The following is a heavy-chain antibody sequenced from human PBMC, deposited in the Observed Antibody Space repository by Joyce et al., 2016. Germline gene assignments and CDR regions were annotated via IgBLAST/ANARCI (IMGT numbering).Heavy chain of an antibody. CDR2: MDPSGGST. D-gene: IGHD7-27*01. CDR3: VRDGNWGGPPFDY. V-gene: IGHV1-46*02. J-gene: IGHJ4*02. CDR1: GYSFEIYY. Sequence: QVQLVQSGAEVKKPGDSVKVSCKPSGYSFEIYYIHWVRQAPGQGLEWMGQMDPSGGSTGYAERFQGRVTLTGDTSNNLVYMELNSLISNDTAIYYCVRDGNWGGPPFDYWGQGTLVTVSS.